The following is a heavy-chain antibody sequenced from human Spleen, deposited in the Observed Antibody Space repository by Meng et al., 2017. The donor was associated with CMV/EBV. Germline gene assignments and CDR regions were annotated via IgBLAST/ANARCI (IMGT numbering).Heavy chain of an antibody. D-gene: IGHD3-22*01. CDR2: ISSNGGST. J-gene: IGHJ4*02. Sequence: GESLKISCAASGFTFSSYAMRWVRQAPGKGLEYVSAISSNGGSTYYADSVKGRFTISRDNSKNTLYLQMGSLRAEDMAVYYCARGSYYYDSSGYYYVDYWGQGTLVTVSS. CDR1: GFTFSSYA. CDR3: ARGSYYYDSSGYYYVDY. V-gene: IGHV3-64*02.